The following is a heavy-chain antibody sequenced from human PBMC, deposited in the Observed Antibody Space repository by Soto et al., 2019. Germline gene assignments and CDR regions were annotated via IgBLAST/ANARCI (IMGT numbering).Heavy chain of an antibody. CDR3: ARKVSTMVRGNHTDY. D-gene: IGHD3-10*01. Sequence: PGESLKISCKGSGYSFTSYWIGWVRQMPGKGLEWMGIIYPGDSDTRYSPSFQGQVTISADKSISTAYLQWSSLKASDTAMYYCARKVSTMVRGNHTDYWGQGTLVTVSS. CDR2: IYPGDSDT. J-gene: IGHJ4*02. V-gene: IGHV5-51*01. CDR1: GYSFTSYW.